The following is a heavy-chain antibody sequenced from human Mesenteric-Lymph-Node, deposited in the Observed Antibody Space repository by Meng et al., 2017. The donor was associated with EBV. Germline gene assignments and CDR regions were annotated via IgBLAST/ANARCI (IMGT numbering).Heavy chain of an antibody. Sequence: QLQLRESGPRLVKPAXXXXLXXNVPGNSIRSSTYYWGWIRQPPGKGLEWIGSVYSSGSTFYNPSLKSRVTVSTDASKNLLYLKVRSVTASDTAIYYCATQMGGAAASGSWGQGILVTVSS. CDR3: ATQMGGAAASGS. CDR1: GNSIRSSTYY. CDR2: VYSSGST. J-gene: IGHJ5*02. V-gene: IGHV4-39*07. D-gene: IGHD1-26*01.